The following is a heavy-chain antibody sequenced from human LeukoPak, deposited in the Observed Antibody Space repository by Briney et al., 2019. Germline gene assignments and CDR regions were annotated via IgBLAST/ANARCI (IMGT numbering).Heavy chain of an antibody. CDR3: ARDSMRIQTGTTP. V-gene: IGHV4-39*07. D-gene: IGHD1-1*01. CDR1: GGSIIISGYY. J-gene: IGHJ5*02. Sequence: PSETLSLTCAVSGGSIIISGYYWACIRQPTGKGLEWIGSVFYNGDTYYNPSLRSRVTISVDTSKNQFSLTLNSVTAADTAVYYCARDSMRIQTGTTPWGQGTLVTVSS. CDR2: VFYNGDT.